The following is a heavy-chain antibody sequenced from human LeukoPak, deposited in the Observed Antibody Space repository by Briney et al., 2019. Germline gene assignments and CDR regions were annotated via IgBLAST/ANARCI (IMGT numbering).Heavy chain of an antibody. Sequence: GGSLRLSCAASGFTFKNHAMTWVRQAPGKGLEWVGFIRSKAYGGTTEYAASVKGRFTISRDDSKSIAYLQMNSLKTEDTAVYYCTRDWATMIALGAFDIWGQGTMVTVSS. V-gene: IGHV3-49*04. CDR2: IRSKAYGGTT. CDR1: GFTFKNHA. CDR3: TRDWATMIALGAFDI. D-gene: IGHD3-22*01. J-gene: IGHJ3*02.